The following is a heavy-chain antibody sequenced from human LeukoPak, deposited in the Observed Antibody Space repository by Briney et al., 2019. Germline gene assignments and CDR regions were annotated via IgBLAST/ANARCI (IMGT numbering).Heavy chain of an antibody. CDR1: GYTFTGYY. D-gene: IGHD3-22*01. V-gene: IGHV1-2*02. Sequence: ASVKVSCTASGYTFTGYYMHWVRQAPGQGLEWMGWINPNSGGTNYAQKFQGRVTMTRDTSISTAYMELSRLRSDDTAVYYCARDESDYYDSSGYPTLDYWGQGTLVTVSS. CDR3: ARDESDYYDSSGYPTLDY. CDR2: INPNSGGT. J-gene: IGHJ4*02.